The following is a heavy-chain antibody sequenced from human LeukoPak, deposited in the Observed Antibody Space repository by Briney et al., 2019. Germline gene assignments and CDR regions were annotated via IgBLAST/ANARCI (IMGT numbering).Heavy chain of an antibody. Sequence: GGSLRLSCAASGFTFSSYSMNWVRQAPGKGLEWVSSISSSSSYIYYADSVKGRFTISRDNAKNTLYLQMNSLRAEDTAVYYCARAGYSGSSPATGAFDIWGQGTMVTVSS. CDR3: ARAGYSGSSPATGAFDI. CDR2: ISSSSSYI. V-gene: IGHV3-21*01. J-gene: IGHJ3*02. CDR1: GFTFSSYS. D-gene: IGHD1-26*01.